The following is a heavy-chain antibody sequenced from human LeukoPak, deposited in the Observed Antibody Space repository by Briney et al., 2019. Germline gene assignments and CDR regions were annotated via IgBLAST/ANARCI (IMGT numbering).Heavy chain of an antibody. CDR3: ARGDKDGLGRSPYNCFDP. CDR2: INPNSGGA. V-gene: IGHV1-2*02. D-gene: IGHD3-16*01. Sequence: GASVKVSCKASGYTFTTYYLDWVRQAPGQGLEWMGWINPNSGGANSAQRFQGRVTMTRDTSISTAYMELSSLRSDDTAVYYCARGDKDGLGRSPYNCFDPWGQGTLVTVSS. J-gene: IGHJ5*02. CDR1: GYTFTTYY.